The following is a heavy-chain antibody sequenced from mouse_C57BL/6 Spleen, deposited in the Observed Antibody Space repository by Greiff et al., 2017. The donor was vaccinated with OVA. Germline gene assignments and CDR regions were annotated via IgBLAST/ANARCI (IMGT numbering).Heavy chain of an antibody. D-gene: IGHD2-4*01. Sequence: VQLQQSGAELMKPGASVKLSCKATGYTFTGYWIEWVKQRPGHGLEWIGEILPGSGSTNYNEKFKGKATFTADISSNTAYMQLSSLTTEISAIYCCSRTGGYDYEDAMSYWGQGTAVTVTS. V-gene: IGHV1-9*01. J-gene: IGHJ4*01. CDR3: SRTGGYDYEDAMSY. CDR2: ILPGSGST. CDR1: GYTFTGYW.